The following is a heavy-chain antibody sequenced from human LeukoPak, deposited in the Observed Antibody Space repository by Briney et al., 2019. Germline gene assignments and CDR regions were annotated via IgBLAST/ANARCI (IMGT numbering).Heavy chain of an antibody. Sequence: GASVKVSCKASGYTFTSYGISWVRQAPGQGLEWMGWISAYNGNTNYAQKLQGRVTMTTDTSTSTAYMELRSLRSDDTAVYYCTRDYLMYYYGSGSVYGMDVWGQGTTVTVSS. V-gene: IGHV1-18*01. CDR2: ISAYNGNT. D-gene: IGHD3-10*01. CDR3: TRDYLMYYYGSGSVYGMDV. J-gene: IGHJ6*02. CDR1: GYTFTSYG.